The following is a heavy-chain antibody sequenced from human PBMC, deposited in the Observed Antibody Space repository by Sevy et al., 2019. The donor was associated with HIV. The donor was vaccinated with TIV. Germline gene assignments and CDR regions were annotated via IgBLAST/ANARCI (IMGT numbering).Heavy chain of an antibody. Sequence: GGSLRLSCAASGFTFSSYDMHWVRQATGKGLEWVSAIGTAGDTYYPGSVKGRFTISRENAKNPLYLKMNSLRAGDTAVYYCARGLYGSGSYPPQTFDYWGQGTLVTVSS. CDR2: IGTAGDT. CDR3: ARGLYGSGSYPPQTFDY. CDR1: GFTFSSYD. D-gene: IGHD3-10*01. V-gene: IGHV3-13*01. J-gene: IGHJ4*02.